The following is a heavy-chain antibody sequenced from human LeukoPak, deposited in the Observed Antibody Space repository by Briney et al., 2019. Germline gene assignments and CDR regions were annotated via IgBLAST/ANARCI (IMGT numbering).Heavy chain of an antibody. CDR3: ARDQLYCISSSCRNLGWFDP. J-gene: IGHJ5*02. V-gene: IGHV4-59*12. CDR2: IYYIGST. D-gene: IGHD2-2*01. CDR1: GGSISSYY. Sequence: SETLSLSCTVSGGSISSYYWSWIRQPPGKGLEWIGYIYYIGSTNYNPSLKSRVTISVDTSKNQFSLKLSSVTAADTAVYYCARDQLYCISSSCRNLGWFDPWGQGTLVTVSS.